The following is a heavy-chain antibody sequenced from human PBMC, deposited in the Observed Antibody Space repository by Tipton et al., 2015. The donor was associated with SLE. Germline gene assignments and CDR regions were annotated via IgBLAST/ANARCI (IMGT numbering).Heavy chain of an antibody. J-gene: IGHJ4*02. V-gene: IGHV4-39*07. CDR3: AREGAYYGGNSFDY. Sequence: TLSLTCTVSGGSISSSSYYWGWIRQPPGKGLEWIGEINHSGSTNYNPSLKSRVTISVDTSKNQFSLKLSSVTAADTAVYYCAREGAYYGGNSFDYWGQGTLVTVSS. CDR2: INHSGST. CDR1: GGSISSSSYY. D-gene: IGHD4-23*01.